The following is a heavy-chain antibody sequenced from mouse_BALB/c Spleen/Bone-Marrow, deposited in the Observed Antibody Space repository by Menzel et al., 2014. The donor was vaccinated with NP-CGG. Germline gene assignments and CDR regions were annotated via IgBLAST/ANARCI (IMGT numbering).Heavy chain of an antibody. D-gene: IGHD2-4*01. V-gene: IGHV5-17*02. CDR2: ISNGSSTI. CDR3: ARKGAMITHYYAMDY. J-gene: IGHJ4*01. Sequence: EVKSVESGGGLVQPGGSRKLSCAASGFTFSSFGMHWVRQAPEKGLEWVAYISNGSSTIYYADTVKGRFTISRDNPKNTLFLQMTRLRSEDTAMYYCARKGAMITHYYAMDYWGQGTSVTVSS. CDR1: GFTFSSFG.